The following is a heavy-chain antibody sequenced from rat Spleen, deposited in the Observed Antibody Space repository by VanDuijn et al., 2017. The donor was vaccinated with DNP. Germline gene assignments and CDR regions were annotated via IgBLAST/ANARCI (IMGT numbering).Heavy chain of an antibody. V-gene: IGHV3-1*01. Sequence: EVQLQESGPGLVKPSQSLSLTCSVTGYSITSNYWAWIRKFPGNKMEWMGYISYSGSTGYRPSLKSRISITRDTSKRQFFLQLNSVTTEDTATYYCARQGTIAAMGDYWGQGVMVTVSS. CDR3: ARQGTIAAMGDY. D-gene: IGHD1-2*01. J-gene: IGHJ2*01. CDR2: ISYSGST. CDR1: GYSITSNY.